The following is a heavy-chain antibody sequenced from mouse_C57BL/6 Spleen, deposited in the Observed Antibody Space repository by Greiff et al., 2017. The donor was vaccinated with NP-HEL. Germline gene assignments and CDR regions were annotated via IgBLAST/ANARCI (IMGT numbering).Heavy chain of an antibody. J-gene: IGHJ3*01. CDR1: GYTFTDYD. CDR3: TRGGLRAY. Sequence: VQLQQSGAELVRPGASVTLSCKASGYTFTDYDMHWVKQTPVHGLEWIGAIDPETGGTAYNQKFKGKAILTADKSSSTAYMELRSLTSEGSAVYYGTRGGLRAYWGKGTLVTVSA. CDR2: IDPETGGT. V-gene: IGHV1-15*01. D-gene: IGHD1-1*01.